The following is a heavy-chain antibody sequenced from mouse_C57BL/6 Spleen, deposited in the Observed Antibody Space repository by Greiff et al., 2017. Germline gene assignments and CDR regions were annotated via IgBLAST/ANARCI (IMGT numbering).Heavy chain of an antibody. V-gene: IGHV5-17*01. J-gene: IGHJ3*01. Sequence: EVKLVESGGGLVKPGGSLKLSCAASGFTFSDYGMHWVRQAPEKGLEWVAYISSGSSTIYYADTVKGRFTISRDNAKNTLFLQMTSLRSEDTAMYYCARRLSEARFAYWGQGTLVTVSA. CDR3: ARRLSEARFAY. CDR1: GFTFSDYG. CDR2: ISSGSSTI.